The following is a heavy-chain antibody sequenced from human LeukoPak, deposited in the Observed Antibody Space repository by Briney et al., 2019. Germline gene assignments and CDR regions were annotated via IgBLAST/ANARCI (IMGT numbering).Heavy chain of an antibody. CDR3: ARDMGSGWYGY. CDR2: IIPIFGTA. V-gene: IGHV1-69*05. CDR1: GGTFSSYA. J-gene: IGHJ4*02. D-gene: IGHD6-19*01. Sequence: SVNVSCKASGGTFSSYAISWVRQAPGQGLEWMGRIIPIFGTANHAQKFQGRVTITTDGSTSTAYMELSSLRSEDTAVYYCARDMGSGWYGYWGQGTLVTVSS.